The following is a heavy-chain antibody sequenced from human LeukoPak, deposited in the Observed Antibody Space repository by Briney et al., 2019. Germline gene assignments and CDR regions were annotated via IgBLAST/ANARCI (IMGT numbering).Heavy chain of an antibody. J-gene: IGHJ5*02. Sequence: NSSGTLSLTCIVSGGSINSYYWSWLRQPPGKGLEWIGYIYYSGSISYNPSLKSRATISVDTSKNQLSLKLTSVTAADTAVYYCASVYSSRTYWFDPWGQGTLVTVSS. CDR1: GGSINSYY. V-gene: IGHV4-59*01. CDR2: IYYSGSI. CDR3: ASVYSSRTYWFDP. D-gene: IGHD6-13*01.